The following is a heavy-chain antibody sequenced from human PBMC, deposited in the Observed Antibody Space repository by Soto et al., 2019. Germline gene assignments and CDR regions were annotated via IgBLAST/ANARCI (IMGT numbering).Heavy chain of an antibody. CDR3: AKDIGIRTGYGMDV. D-gene: IGHD3-3*02. CDR2: ISSSSSYI. V-gene: IGHV3-21*04. Sequence: PGGSLRLSCAASGFTFSSYSMNWVRQAPGKGLEWVSSISSSSSYIYYADSVKGRFTISRDNSKNSLYLQMNSLRTEDTALYYCAKDIGIRTGYGMDVWGQGTTVTVSS. CDR1: GFTFSSYS. J-gene: IGHJ6*02.